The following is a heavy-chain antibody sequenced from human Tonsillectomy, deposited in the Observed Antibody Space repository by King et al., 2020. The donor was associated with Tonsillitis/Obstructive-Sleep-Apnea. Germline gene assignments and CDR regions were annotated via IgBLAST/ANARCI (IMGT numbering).Heavy chain of an antibody. V-gene: IGHV3-30*01. CDR3: VRDLPDYSSEKYAFDI. Sequence: VQLVESGGGVVQPGRSLRLSCAASGFTFSSFAIHWVRQAPGKGLEWVAVISDDGGSKYYADSVKGRFTISRDNSKNTLYLQMNSLRVEDTAVYYCVRDLPDYSSEKYAFDIWGQGTMVTVSS. D-gene: IGHD6-25*01. CDR2: ISDDGGSK. CDR1: GFTFSSFA. J-gene: IGHJ3*02.